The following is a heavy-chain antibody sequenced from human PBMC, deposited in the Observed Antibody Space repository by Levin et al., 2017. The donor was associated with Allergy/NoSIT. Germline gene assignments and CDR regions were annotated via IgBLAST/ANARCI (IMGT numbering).Heavy chain of an antibody. CDR1: GFTFSSYS. V-gene: IGHV3-21*01. D-gene: IGHD2-8*02. CDR2: ISSRSSYI. CDR3: ASVSQYCTGGVCYDY. Sequence: GASVKVSCAASGFTFSSYSMIWVRQAPGKGLEWVSSISSRSSYIYYADSVKGRFTISRDNAKNSLYLQMNSLRAEDTAVYYCASVSQYCTGGVCYDYWGQGSLVTVSS. J-gene: IGHJ4*02.